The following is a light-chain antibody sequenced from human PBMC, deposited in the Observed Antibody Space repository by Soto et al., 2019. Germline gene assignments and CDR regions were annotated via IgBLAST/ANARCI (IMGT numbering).Light chain of an antibody. Sequence: QSLLTQPPSASGSPGQSVTISCTGTSSDVGTHGYVSWYQQHAGKAPKLVIYDVTKRPSGVPDRFSGSTSVNSASLTISGLQADDEADYYCCLYIGATTYVFGTGTKVTV. V-gene: IGLV2-8*01. CDR1: SSDVGTHGY. CDR2: DVT. CDR3: CLYIGATTYV. J-gene: IGLJ1*01.